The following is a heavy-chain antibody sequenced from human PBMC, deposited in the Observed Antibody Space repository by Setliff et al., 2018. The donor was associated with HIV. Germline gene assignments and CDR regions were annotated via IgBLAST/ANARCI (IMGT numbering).Heavy chain of an antibody. D-gene: IGHD3-3*01. Sequence: SETLSLTCTVSGGSISSGSYYWSWIRQPAGKGLEWIGQIYTSGSTNYNPSLKSRVTISIDTSKNQFSLKLSSVTAADTAVYYCARARFWSGYYTGDNYYYMDVWGKGTTVTVSS. J-gene: IGHJ6*03. V-gene: IGHV4-61*09. CDR2: IYTSGST. CDR1: GGSISSGSYY. CDR3: ARARFWSGYYTGDNYYYMDV.